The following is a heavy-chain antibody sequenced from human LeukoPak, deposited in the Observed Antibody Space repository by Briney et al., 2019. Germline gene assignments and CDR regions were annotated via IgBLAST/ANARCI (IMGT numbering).Heavy chain of an antibody. CDR3: AKDRYEEYLTGLDY. V-gene: IGHV3-30*04. Sequence: HPGKSLRLSCAASGFTFSSFAMHWVRQAPGKGLEWVAVISYDGSNKYYADSVKGRFTISRDNSKNTLYLQMNSLRAEDTAVYYCAKDRYEEYLTGLDYWGQGTLVTVSS. D-gene: IGHD3-9*01. J-gene: IGHJ4*02. CDR2: ISYDGSNK. CDR1: GFTFSSFA.